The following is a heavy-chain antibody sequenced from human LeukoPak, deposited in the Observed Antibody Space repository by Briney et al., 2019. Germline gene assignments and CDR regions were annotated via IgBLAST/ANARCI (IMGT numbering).Heavy chain of an antibody. CDR3: ARDVRMVRGVIRD. CDR2: ISYDGSNK. J-gene: IGHJ4*02. V-gene: IGHV3-30*04. D-gene: IGHD3-10*01. CDR1: GFTFSSYA. Sequence: GGSLRLSCAASGFTFSSYAMHRVRQAPGKGLEWVAVISYDGSNKYYADSVKGRFTISRDNSKNTLYLQMNSLRAEDTAVYYCARDVRMVRGVIRDWGQGTLVTVSS.